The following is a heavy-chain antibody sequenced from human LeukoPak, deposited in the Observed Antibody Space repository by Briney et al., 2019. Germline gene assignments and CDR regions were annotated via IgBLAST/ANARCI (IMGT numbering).Heavy chain of an antibody. V-gene: IGHV4-34*01. CDR2: INHSGST. CDR1: GGSISSYY. Sequence: SSETLSLTCTVSGGSISSYYWSWIRQPPGKGLEWIGEINHSGSTNYNPSLKSRVTISVDTSKNQFSLKLSSVTAADTAVYYCARSREDVLRYFDWSYLLDYWGQGTLVTVSS. J-gene: IGHJ4*02. CDR3: ARSREDVLRYFDWSYLLDY. D-gene: IGHD3-9*01.